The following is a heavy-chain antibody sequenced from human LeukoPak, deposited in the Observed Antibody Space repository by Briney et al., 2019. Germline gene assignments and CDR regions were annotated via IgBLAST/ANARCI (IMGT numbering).Heavy chain of an antibody. Sequence: GASVKVSCKASGSTFSGNWMHWVRQAPGQGLEWMGVINPSGRSTHYSQKFQGRVTMTRDTSTNTLYMEVSSLRSEDTAIYYCATDHSLDDKVWWFDPWGQGTLVTVSS. D-gene: IGHD1-1*01. CDR2: INPSGRST. CDR3: ATDHSLDDKVWWFDP. J-gene: IGHJ5*02. CDR1: GSTFSGNW. V-gene: IGHV1-46*01.